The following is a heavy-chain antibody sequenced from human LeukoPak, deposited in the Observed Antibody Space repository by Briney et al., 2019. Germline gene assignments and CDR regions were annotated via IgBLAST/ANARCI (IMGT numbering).Heavy chain of an antibody. Sequence: GGSLRLSCAASGFIFSGYWMGWVRQAPGKGLEVVANIRQDGSDKYYVDSVRGRFTISRDNAQNSLSLQMNSLRVEDSAVYYCGRWGISAALDRWGQGTLVTVSS. D-gene: IGHD2-15*01. CDR1: GFIFSGYW. CDR2: IRQDGSDK. CDR3: GRWGISAALDR. J-gene: IGHJ5*02. V-gene: IGHV3-7*01.